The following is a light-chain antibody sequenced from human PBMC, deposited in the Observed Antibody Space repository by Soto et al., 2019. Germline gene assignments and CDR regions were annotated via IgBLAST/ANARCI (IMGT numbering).Light chain of an antibody. CDR2: GAS. CDR3: KQYGFSPRT. J-gene: IGKJ1*01. V-gene: IGKV3-20*01. CDR1: QSVTNNF. Sequence: EIVLTQSPGTLSLSPGERATLSCRASQSVTNNFLAWYQPKRGQAPWLLIYGASSRATGIQDRFSGSGSGTDFTLAISRLEPEDFAVYYCKQYGFSPRTFGQGTKVDIK.